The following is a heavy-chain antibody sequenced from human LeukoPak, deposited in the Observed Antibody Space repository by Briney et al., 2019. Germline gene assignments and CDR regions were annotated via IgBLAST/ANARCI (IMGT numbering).Heavy chain of an antibody. J-gene: IGHJ6*02. CDR2: IIPIFGTA. Sequence: SVKVSCKASGGTFSSYAISWVRQAPGQGLEWMGGIIPIFGTANYAQKFQGRVTITADESTSTAYMELSSLRSEDTAVYYCARGGPYSSSWYDYYYYYGMDVWGQGTTVTVSS. D-gene: IGHD6-13*01. CDR1: GGTFSSYA. CDR3: ARGGPYSSSWYDYYYYYGMDV. V-gene: IGHV1-69*01.